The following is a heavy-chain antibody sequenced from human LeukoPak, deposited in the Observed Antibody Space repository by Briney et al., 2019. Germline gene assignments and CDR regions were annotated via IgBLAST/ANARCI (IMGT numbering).Heavy chain of an antibody. CDR2: MNPNSGNT. J-gene: IGHJ6*02. Sequence: ASVKVSCKASGYTFTSYDINWVRQATGQGLEWMGWMNPNSGNTGYAQKFQGRVTMTRNTSIGTAYMELSSLRSEDTAVYYCARGYNWNDDPRGHYYYGMDVWGQGTTVTVSS. D-gene: IGHD1-1*01. CDR3: ARGYNWNDDPRGHYYYGMDV. CDR1: GYTFTSYD. V-gene: IGHV1-8*01.